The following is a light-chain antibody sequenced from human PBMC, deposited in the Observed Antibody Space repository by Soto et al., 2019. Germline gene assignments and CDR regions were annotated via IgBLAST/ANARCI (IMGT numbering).Light chain of an antibody. V-gene: IGKV2-28*01. J-gene: IGKJ1*01. CDR3: MQGLRTPWT. CDR2: FGS. CDR1: QSLLESNGYNC. Sequence: DIVMTQSPLSLPVTPGEPASISCRSSQSLLESNGYNCLDWYLQRPGQSPQLLIYFGSYRASGVPDRFIGSGSGTDFTLKISRVEAEDVGVYYCMQGLRTPWTFGQGTKVEIK.